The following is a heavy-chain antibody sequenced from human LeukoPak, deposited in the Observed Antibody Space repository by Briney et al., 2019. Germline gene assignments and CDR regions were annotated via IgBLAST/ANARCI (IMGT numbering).Heavy chain of an antibody. CDR3: ARWLHWDAVKYYFDY. CDR1: GGSISSSSYY. CDR2: IYYSGST. J-gene: IGHJ4*02. D-gene: IGHD4-17*01. Sequence: SETLSLTCTVSGGSISSSSYYWGWIRQPPGNGLEWIGSIYYSGSTYYNPSLKSRVTISVDTSKNQFSLKLSSVTAADTAVYYCARWLHWDAVKYYFDYWGQGTLVTVSS. V-gene: IGHV4-39*07.